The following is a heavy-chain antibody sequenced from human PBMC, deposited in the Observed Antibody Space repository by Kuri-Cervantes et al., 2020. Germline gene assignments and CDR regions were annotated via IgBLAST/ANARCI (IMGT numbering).Heavy chain of an antibody. CDR2: ISYDGSNK. J-gene: IGHJ4*02. V-gene: IGHV3-30*18. CDR1: GFTFSSYG. D-gene: IGHD5-24*01. Sequence: LSFTCAASGFTFSSYGMHWVRQAPGKGLEWVAVISYDGSNKYYADSVKGRFTISRDNSKNTLYLQMNSLRAEDTAVYYCAKDVHGYNDYWGQGTLVTVSS. CDR3: AKDVHGYNDY.